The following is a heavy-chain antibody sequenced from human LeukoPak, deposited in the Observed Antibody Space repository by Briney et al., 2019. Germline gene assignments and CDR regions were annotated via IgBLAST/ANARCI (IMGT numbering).Heavy chain of an antibody. CDR2: INSEGSST. V-gene: IGHV3-74*01. J-gene: IGHJ4*02. CDR1: GFTFGRYW. Sequence: GGSLRLSCAASGFTFGRYWMHWVCQAPGKGLVWVSRINSEGSSTSYADSVKGRFTISRDNAKNTLYLQMNSLRAEDTAVYYCASRDQSCSGDTCYPIDYWGQGTLVTVSS. D-gene: IGHD2-15*01. CDR3: ASRDQSCSGDTCYPIDY.